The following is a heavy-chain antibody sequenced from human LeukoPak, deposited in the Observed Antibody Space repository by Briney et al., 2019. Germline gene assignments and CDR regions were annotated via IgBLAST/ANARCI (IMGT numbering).Heavy chain of an antibody. CDR3: ARVGQWLVENAWFDP. Sequence: GASVKVSCKASGYTFTGYYMHWVRQAPGQGLEWMGWINPNSGDTNFAQNFQGRVTMTRDTSISTVYMELSRLRSDDTAVYYCARVGQWLVENAWFDPWGQGTLVTVSS. CDR2: INPNSGDT. J-gene: IGHJ5*02. CDR1: GYTFTGYY. D-gene: IGHD6-19*01. V-gene: IGHV1-2*02.